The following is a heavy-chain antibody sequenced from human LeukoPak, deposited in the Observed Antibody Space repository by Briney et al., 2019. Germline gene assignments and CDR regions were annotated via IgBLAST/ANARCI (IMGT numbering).Heavy chain of an antibody. V-gene: IGHV4-38-2*02. CDR1: GYSISSGYY. CDR3: ARASRYCSSTSCYADY. CDR2: IYHSGST. J-gene: IGHJ4*02. D-gene: IGHD2-2*01. Sequence: SETLSLTCTVSGYSISSGYYWGWIRQPPGKGLEWIGSIYHSGSTYYNPSLKSRVTISVDTSKNQFSLKLSSVTAADTAVYYCARASRYCSSTSCYADYWGQRTLVTVSS.